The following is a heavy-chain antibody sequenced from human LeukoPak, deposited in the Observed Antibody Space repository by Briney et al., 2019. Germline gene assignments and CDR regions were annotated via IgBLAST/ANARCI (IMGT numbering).Heavy chain of an antibody. J-gene: IGHJ4*02. D-gene: IGHD4-23*01. CDR3: ARGISAYGGNSAFDN. CDR2: IYSGGST. Sequence: GGSLRLSCAASGFTVSSNYMSWVRQAPGKGLEWVSVIYSGGSTYYADSVKGRFTISRDNSKNTLYLQMNSLRAEDTAVYYCARGISAYGGNSAFDNWGQGTLVTVSS. V-gene: IGHV3-66*02. CDR1: GFTVSSNY.